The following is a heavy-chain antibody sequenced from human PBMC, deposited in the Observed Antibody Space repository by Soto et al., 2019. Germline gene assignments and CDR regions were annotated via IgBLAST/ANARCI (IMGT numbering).Heavy chain of an antibody. CDR2: INPNSGGT. V-gene: IGHV1-2*02. CDR3: ARVVRFFGGHAGY. J-gene: IGHJ4*02. D-gene: IGHD3-3*01. Sequence: ASVKVSCKASGYTFTGYYMHWVRQAPGQGLEWMGWINPNSGGTNYAQKFQGRVTMTRDTSISTAYMELRRLRSEDTAVYYCARVVRFFGGHAGYRCQGTLVTVSS. CDR1: GYTFTGYY.